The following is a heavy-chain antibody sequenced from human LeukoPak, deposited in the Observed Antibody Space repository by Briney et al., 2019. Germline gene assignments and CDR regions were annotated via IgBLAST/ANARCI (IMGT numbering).Heavy chain of an antibody. CDR1: GYTFTGYY. CDR2: INPNSGGT. J-gene: IGHJ4*02. Sequence: ASVKVSCKASGYTFTGYYMHWVRQAPGQGLEWMGWINPNSGGTNYAQKFQGGVTMTRDTSISTAYMELSRLRSDDTAVYYCASHKPDYDFWSGLDYWGQGTLVTVSS. V-gene: IGHV1-2*02. D-gene: IGHD3-3*01. CDR3: ASHKPDYDFWSGLDY.